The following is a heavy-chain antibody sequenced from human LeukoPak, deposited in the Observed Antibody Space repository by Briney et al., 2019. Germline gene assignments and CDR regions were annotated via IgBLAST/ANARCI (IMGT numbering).Heavy chain of an antibody. CDR1: GGTFSSYA. J-gene: IGHJ6*02. V-gene: IGHV1-69*13. CDR3: AREYYDFWSGYFCYYYYGMDV. CDR2: IIPIFGTA. D-gene: IGHD3-3*01. Sequence: AASVKVSCKASGGTFSSYAISWVRQAPGQGLEWMGGIIPIFGTANYAQKFQGGVTITADESTSTAYMELSSLRSEDTAVYYCAREYYDFWSGYFCYYYYGMDVWGQGTTVTVSS.